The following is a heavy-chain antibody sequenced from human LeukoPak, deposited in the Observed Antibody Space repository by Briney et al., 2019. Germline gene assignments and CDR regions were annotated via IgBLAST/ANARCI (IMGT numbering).Heavy chain of an antibody. CDR2: IYYSGST. J-gene: IGHJ6*03. Sequence: PSETLSLTCTVSGGSISSSSYYWGWIRQPPGKGLEWIGSIYYSGSTYYNPSLKSRVTISVDTSKNQFSLKLSSVTAADTAVYYCARDAYSGSYPFYYYYYMDVWGKGTTVTVSS. CDR3: ARDAYSGSYPFYYYYYMDV. CDR1: GGSISSSSYY. V-gene: IGHV4-39*07. D-gene: IGHD1-26*01.